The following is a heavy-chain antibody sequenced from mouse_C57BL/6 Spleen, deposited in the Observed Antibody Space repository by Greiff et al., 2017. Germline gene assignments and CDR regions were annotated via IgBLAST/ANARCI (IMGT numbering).Heavy chain of an antibody. Sequence: VQLLQSGAELVKPGASVKMSCKASGYTFTSYWITWVKQRPGQGLEWIGDIYPGSGSTNYNEKFKSKATLTVDTSSSTAYMQLSSLTSEDSAVYYCASYYYGRGPFAYWGQGTLVTVSA. D-gene: IGHD1-1*01. CDR1: GYTFTSYW. J-gene: IGHJ3*01. V-gene: IGHV1-55*01. CDR3: ASYYYGRGPFAY. CDR2: IYPGSGST.